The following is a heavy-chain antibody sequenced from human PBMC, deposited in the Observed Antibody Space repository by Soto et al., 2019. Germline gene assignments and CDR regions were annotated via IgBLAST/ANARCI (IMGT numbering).Heavy chain of an antibody. CDR1: GFTFSSYG. D-gene: IGHD5-12*01. Sequence: GGSLRLSCAASGFTFSSYGMHWVRQAPGKGLEWVAVIWYDGSNKYYADSVKGRFTISRDNSKNTLYLQMNSLRAEDTAVYYCARAYSGYDWGIDYWGQGTLVTVSS. V-gene: IGHV3-33*01. CDR3: ARAYSGYDWGIDY. CDR2: IWYDGSNK. J-gene: IGHJ4*02.